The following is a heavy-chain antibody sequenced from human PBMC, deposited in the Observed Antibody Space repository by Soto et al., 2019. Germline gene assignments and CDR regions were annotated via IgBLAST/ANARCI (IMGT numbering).Heavy chain of an antibody. V-gene: IGHV3-15*07. CDR1: GFTFSNAW. D-gene: IGHD6-19*01. CDR3: TTDPHLQWLVGTYYFDY. Sequence: EVQLVESGGGLVKPGGSLRLSCAASGFTFSNAWMNWIRQAPGKGLEWVGRIKSKTDGGTTDYAAPVKGRFTISRDDSKNTLYLQMNSLKTEDTAVYYCTTDPHLQWLVGTYYFDYWGQGTLVTVSS. J-gene: IGHJ4*02. CDR2: IKSKTDGGTT.